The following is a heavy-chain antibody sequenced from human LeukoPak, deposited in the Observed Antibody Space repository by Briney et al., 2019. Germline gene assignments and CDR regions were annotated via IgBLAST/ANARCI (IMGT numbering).Heavy chain of an antibody. CDR2: ISGSGGST. Sequence: GGSLRLSCAASGFTFSSYAMSWARHAPGKGLELVSAISGSGGSTYYADSVKGRFTISRDNSKNTLYLQMNSLRAEDTAVYYCAKDCARDLYDFWSGYYIYPSTTISYMDVWGKGTTVTVSS. J-gene: IGHJ6*03. CDR1: GFTFSSYA. V-gene: IGHV3-23*01. CDR3: AKDCARDLYDFWSGYYIYPSTTISYMDV. D-gene: IGHD3-3*01.